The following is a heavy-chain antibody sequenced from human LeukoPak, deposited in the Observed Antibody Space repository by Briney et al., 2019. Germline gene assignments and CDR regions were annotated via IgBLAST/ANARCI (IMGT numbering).Heavy chain of an antibody. Sequence: SETLSLTCTVSGGSISSSNFYWGWFRQPPGKGLEWIGTIFYSGSTYYNPSLKSRVTISVDTSKNQFSLKLSSVTAAETAIYYCARSVFLMIDAYDFWGQGTLVAVSS. D-gene: IGHD2-2*01. J-gene: IGHJ4*02. V-gene: IGHV4-39*01. CDR1: GGSISSSNFY. CDR2: IFYSGST. CDR3: ARSVFLMIDAYDF.